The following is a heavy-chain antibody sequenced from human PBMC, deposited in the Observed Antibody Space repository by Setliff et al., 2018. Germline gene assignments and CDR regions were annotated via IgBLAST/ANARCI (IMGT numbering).Heavy chain of an antibody. J-gene: IGHJ5*02. CDR1: GYSFTSYD. Sequence: ASVKVSCKASGYSFTSYDSNWVRLAAGQGLEWMGWVSPIDDGKPGYSQRFQGRLTITRDTSATTGYMELSSLISEDTAVYYCARLQATFGVFKDGDWFDPWGQGTLVTVSS. V-gene: IGHV1-8*01. CDR3: ARLQATFGVFKDGDWFDP. CDR2: VSPIDDGKP. D-gene: IGHD3-3*01.